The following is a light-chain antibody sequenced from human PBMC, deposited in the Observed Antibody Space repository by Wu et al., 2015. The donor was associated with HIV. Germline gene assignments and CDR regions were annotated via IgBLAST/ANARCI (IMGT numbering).Light chain of an antibody. CDR2: GAS. Sequence: EIVMTQSPATLSVSPGERATLSCRASQSVTSNLAWYQQKPGQAPRLLIYGASTRATGIPARFSGSGSGTEFTLTISSLQSEGFAVYYCLQHSHWPRTFGQGTKVEIK. CDR1: QSVTSN. CDR3: LQHSHWPRT. J-gene: IGKJ1*01. V-gene: IGKV3-15*01.